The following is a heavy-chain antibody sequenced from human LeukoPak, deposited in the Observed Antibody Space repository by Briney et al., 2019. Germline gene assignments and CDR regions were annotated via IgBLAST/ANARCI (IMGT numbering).Heavy chain of an antibody. CDR3: ARRYCSSTSCRENNAFDI. CDR2: IYYSGST. Sequence: PSETLSLTCTVSGGSISSSSYYWGWIRQPPGKGLEWIGSIYYSGSTYYNPSLKSRVTISVDTSKNQFSLKLSSVTAADTAVYYCARRYCSSTSCRENNAFDIWGQGTMVTVSS. D-gene: IGHD2-2*01. V-gene: IGHV4-39*01. J-gene: IGHJ3*02. CDR1: GGSISSSSYY.